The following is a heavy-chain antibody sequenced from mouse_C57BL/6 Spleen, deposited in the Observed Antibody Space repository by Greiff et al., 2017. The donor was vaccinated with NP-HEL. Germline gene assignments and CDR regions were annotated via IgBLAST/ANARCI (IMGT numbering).Heavy chain of an antibody. J-gene: IGHJ3*01. Sequence: VQLQQSGTELVKPGASVKISCKASGYAFSSYWMNWVKQRPGKGLEWIGQIYPGDGDTNYNGKFKGKATLTADKSSSTAYMQLSSLTSEDSAVYFCARKEGYYGSPSFAYWGQGTLVTVSA. V-gene: IGHV1-80*01. CDR2: IYPGDGDT. CDR1: GYAFSSYW. D-gene: IGHD1-1*01. CDR3: ARKEGYYGSPSFAY.